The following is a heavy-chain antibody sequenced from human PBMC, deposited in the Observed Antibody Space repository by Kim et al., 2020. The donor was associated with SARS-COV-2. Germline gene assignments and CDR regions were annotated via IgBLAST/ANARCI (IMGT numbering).Heavy chain of an antibody. D-gene: IGHD3-22*01. Sequence: SETLSLTCTVSGGSISSGGYYWSWIRQHPGKGLEWIGYIYYSGSTYYNPSLKSRVTISVDTSKNQFSLKLSSVTAADTAVYYCARIIKGPSVWSTMTILDAFDIWGQGTMVTVSS. CDR2: IYYSGST. J-gene: IGHJ3*02. CDR3: ARIIKGPSVWSTMTILDAFDI. CDR1: GGSISSGGYY. V-gene: IGHV4-31*03.